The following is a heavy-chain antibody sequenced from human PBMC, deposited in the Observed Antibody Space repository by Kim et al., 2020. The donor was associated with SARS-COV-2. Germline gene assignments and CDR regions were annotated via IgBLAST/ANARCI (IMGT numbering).Heavy chain of an antibody. CDR1: GFTFSSYA. V-gene: IGHV3-33*06. Sequence: GGSLRLSCAASGFTFSSYAMHWVRQAPGKGLEWVAVIWYDGSNKYYADSVKGRFTISRDNSKNTLYLQMNSLRAEDTAVYYCANGGSYCPGGYWGQGTLVTVSS. J-gene: IGHJ4*02. CDR2: IWYDGSNK. D-gene: IGHD1-26*01. CDR3: ANGGSYCPGGY.